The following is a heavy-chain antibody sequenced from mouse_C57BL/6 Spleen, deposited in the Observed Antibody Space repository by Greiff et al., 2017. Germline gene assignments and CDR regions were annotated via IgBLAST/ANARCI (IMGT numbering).Heavy chain of an antibody. J-gene: IGHJ4*01. CDR2: IDPEAGDT. D-gene: IGHD3-2*02. CDR1: GFNIKDYY. Sequence: EVQLQQSGAELVKPGASVKLSCTASGFNIKDYYMHWVKQRTEQGLEWIGRIDPEAGDTKYAPKFQGKATITADTSSNSAYLQLCSLTSEDTAVSYCASQQRRLRGYAIDYWGQGTSVTVSS. V-gene: IGHV14-2*01. CDR3: ASQQRRLRGYAIDY.